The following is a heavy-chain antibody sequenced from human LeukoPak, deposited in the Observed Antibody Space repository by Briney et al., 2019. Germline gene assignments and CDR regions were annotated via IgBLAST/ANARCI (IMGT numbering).Heavy chain of an antibody. CDR2: ISCSGGST. CDR1: GFTFSSYA. J-gene: IGHJ4*02. D-gene: IGHD3-16*02. CDR3: AKALRFGELSFSY. Sequence: GGALRLSYAASGFTFSSYAMSWVRQAPGKGLEGVSAISCSGGSTYYADSVKGRFTISRDNSENTLYLQMNSLRAEDTAVYYCAKALRFGELSFSYWGQGTLVTVSS. V-gene: IGHV3-23*01.